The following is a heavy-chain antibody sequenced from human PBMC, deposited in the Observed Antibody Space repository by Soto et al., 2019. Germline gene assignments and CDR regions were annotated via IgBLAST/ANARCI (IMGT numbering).Heavy chain of an antibody. J-gene: IGHJ6*02. CDR3: AKGYCGSTSGHLDV. CDR1: GFNFADYA. V-gene: IGHV3-9*01. D-gene: IGHD2-2*01. Sequence: GGSLRLSCAASGFNFADYAMHWVRQAPGKGLEWVSGISWNSGSIDYADSVKGRFTISRDNAKNSLYLQMSSLRAEDTALYYFAKGYCGSTSGHLDVWGQGTTVTVS. CDR2: ISWNSGSI.